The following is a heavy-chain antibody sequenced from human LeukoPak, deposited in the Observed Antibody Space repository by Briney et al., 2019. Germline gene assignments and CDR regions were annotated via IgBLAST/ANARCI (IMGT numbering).Heavy chain of an antibody. J-gene: IGHJ4*02. CDR2: IYYSGST. CDR3: ARGLGELEYYFDY. D-gene: IGHD3-10*01. Sequence: PSETLFLTCTVSGGSISSYYWSWIRQPPGKGLEWIGYIYYSGSTNYNPSLKSRVTISVDTSKNQFSLKLSSVTAADTAVYYCARGLGELEYYFDYWGQGTLVTVSS. V-gene: IGHV4-59*01. CDR1: GGSISSYY.